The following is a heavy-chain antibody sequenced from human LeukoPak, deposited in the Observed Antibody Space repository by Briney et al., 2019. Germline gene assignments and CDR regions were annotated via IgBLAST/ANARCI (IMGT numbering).Heavy chain of an antibody. Sequence: ASVKLSCKASGYTFTDFYIHWVRQAPGQGLEWMLWINPNNGGTKYAQPFQARVIMTIDTSISTLYMELSSLKSDDTAIYYCARAPQYNILTGDRLFDYWGQGTLVTVSS. D-gene: IGHD3-9*01. CDR2: INPNNGGT. CDR3: ARAPQYNILTGDRLFDY. CDR1: GYTFTDFY. J-gene: IGHJ4*02. V-gene: IGHV1-2*02.